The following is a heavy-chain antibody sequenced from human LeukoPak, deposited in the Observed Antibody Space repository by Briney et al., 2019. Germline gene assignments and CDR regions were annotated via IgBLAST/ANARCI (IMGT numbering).Heavy chain of an antibody. CDR1: GGSISTSAYY. CDR3: ARLLYDRSGYYYFDF. J-gene: IGHJ4*02. CDR2: IYYSGRL. V-gene: IGHV4-39*01. D-gene: IGHD3-22*01. Sequence: PSETLSLTCTVSGGSISTSAYYWGWIRQPPWKGLEWIGSIYYSGRLYHNPSLKSRVTMSVDTSKNQFSLKLSSVTATDTAVYYCARLLYDRSGYYYFDFWGQGTLVTVSS.